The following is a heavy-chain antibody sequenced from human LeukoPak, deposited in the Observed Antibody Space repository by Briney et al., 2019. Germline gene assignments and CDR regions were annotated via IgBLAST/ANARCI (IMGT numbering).Heavy chain of an antibody. CDR3: ARGSGSYSYYFDY. Sequence: GGSLRLSCAASGFTFNTYIMHWVRQAPGKGLEWVSVIYSGGSTYYADSVKGRFTISRDNSKNTLYLQMNSLRAEDTAVYYCARGSGSYSYYFDYWGQGTLVTVSS. D-gene: IGHD1-26*01. J-gene: IGHJ4*02. V-gene: IGHV3-53*01. CDR2: IYSGGST. CDR1: GFTFNTYI.